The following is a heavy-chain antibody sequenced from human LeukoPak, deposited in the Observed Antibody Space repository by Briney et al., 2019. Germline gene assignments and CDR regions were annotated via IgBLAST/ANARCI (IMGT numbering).Heavy chain of an antibody. CDR1: GYTFTSYY. V-gene: IGHV1-46*01. J-gene: IGHJ4*02. Sequence: GASVKVSCKASGYTFTSYYMHWVRQAPGQGLEWMGIINPSGGSTSYAQKFQGRVTMTRDMSTSTVYMELSSLRSEDTAVYYCAREGSVVVVAATIYYFDYWGQGTLVTVSS. CDR3: AREGSVVVVAATIYYFDY. CDR2: INPSGGST. D-gene: IGHD2-15*01.